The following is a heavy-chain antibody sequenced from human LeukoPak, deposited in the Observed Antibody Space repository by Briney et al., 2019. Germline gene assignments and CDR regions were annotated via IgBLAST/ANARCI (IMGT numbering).Heavy chain of an antibody. J-gene: IGHJ4*02. D-gene: IGHD3-10*01. CDR3: AKALRGELFDY. CDR2: ISSTGSYI. CDR1: GFTFASYS. Sequence: GGSLRLSCAASGFTFASYSMNWVRQAPGKGLEWVSSISSTGSYIYYADSVKGRFTISRDNSKNTLYLQMNSLRAEDTAVYYCAKALRGELFDYWGQGTLVTVSS. V-gene: IGHV3-21*04.